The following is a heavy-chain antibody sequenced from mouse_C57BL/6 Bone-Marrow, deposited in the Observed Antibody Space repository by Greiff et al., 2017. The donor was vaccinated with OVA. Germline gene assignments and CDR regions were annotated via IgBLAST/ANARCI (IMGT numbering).Heavy chain of an antibody. J-gene: IGHJ4*01. CDR2: IRSRSNNYAT. D-gene: IGHD1-1*01. V-gene: IGHV10-1*01. CDR1: GFSFNTYA. CDR3: VRQFTTVVATRGAMDY. Sequence: EVKLVESGGGLVQPKGSLKLSCAASGFSFNTYAMNWVRQAPGKGLEWVARIRSRSNNYATYYADSVKDRFTISRDDSESMLYLQMNNLKTEDTAMYYCVRQFTTVVATRGAMDYWGQGTSVTVSS.